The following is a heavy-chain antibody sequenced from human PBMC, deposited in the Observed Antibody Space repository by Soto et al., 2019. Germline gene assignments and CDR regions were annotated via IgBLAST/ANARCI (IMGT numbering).Heavy chain of an antibody. V-gene: IGHV3-30*03. D-gene: IGHD3-3*01. Sequence: QVQLVESGGGVVQPGRSLRLSCAASGFTFSSYGMHWVRQAPGKGLEWAAVISYDGSNKYYADSVKGRFTISRDNSKNTLYLQMNSLRAEDTAVYYCARGLRFLEWLFPQLDYWGQGTLVTVSS. CDR3: ARGLRFLEWLFPQLDY. CDR1: GFTFSSYG. J-gene: IGHJ4*02. CDR2: ISYDGSNK.